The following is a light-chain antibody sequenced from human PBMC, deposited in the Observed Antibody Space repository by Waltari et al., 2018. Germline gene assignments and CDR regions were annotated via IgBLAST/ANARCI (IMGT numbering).Light chain of an antibody. J-gene: IGKJ2*01. CDR3: QQSYSTLGYT. CDR1: QSISSY. V-gene: IGKV1-39*01. Sequence: DIQMSQSPSSLSASVGDRVTIPCRASQSISSYLNWYQQKPGKAPKLLIYAASSLQSGVPSRFSGSGSGTDFTLTISSLQPEDFATYSCQQSYSTLGYTFGQGTKLEIK. CDR2: AAS.